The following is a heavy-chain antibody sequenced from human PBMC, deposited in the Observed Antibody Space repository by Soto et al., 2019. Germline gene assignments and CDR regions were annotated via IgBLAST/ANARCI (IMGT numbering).Heavy chain of an antibody. CDR1: GFTFDIYA. V-gene: IGHV3-9*01. CDR2: ISWNSGTR. CDR3: AKELGGNSYGYELDH. D-gene: IGHD5-18*01. J-gene: IGHJ4*02. Sequence: EVQLVDSGGGLVQPGRSLRLSCAASGFTFDIYAMHWVRQAPGKGLEWVSSISWNSGTRGYADSVKGRFTISRDNAKNSLYLQMDSLRTEDTAFYYCAKELGGNSYGYELDHWGQGTLVAVSS.